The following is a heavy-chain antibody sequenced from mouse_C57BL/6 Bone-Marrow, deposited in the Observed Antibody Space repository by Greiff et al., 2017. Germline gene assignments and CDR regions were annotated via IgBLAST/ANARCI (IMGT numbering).Heavy chain of an antibody. J-gene: IGHJ2*01. D-gene: IGHD1-1*01. CDR1: GFTFSSYA. CDR2: ISAGGSYT. V-gene: IGHV5-4*01. Sequence: DVHLVESGGGLVKPGGSLKLSCAASGFTFSSYAMSWVRQTPEKRLEWVATISAGGSYTYYPDNVKGRFTISRDNAKNNLYLQMSQLKSEDTAMYYCARSRGLFDYWGQGTTLTVSS. CDR3: ARSRGLFDY.